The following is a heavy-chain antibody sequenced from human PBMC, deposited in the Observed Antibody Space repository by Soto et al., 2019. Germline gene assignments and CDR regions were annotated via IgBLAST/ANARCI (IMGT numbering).Heavy chain of an antibody. CDR3: GTVGRLGSTGASTYGMDV. D-gene: IGHD1-26*01. V-gene: IGHV1-69-2*01. J-gene: IGHJ6*02. CDR1: GYTFTDYY. Sequence: ASVKVSCKVSGYTFTDYYVHWVQQAPGKGLEWMGLVDSADGETIYAEKFQGRVTMTADTSTDTAYMELTSLGSEDAAVYYCGTVGRLGSTGASTYGMDVWGQGTAVTVSS. CDR2: VDSADGET.